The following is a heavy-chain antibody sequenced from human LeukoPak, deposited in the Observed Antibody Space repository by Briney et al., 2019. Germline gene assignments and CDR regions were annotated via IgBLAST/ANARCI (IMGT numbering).Heavy chain of an antibody. CDR3: ARGIVVVPAADNWFDP. CDR2: IHHSGNT. D-gene: IGHD2-2*01. Sequence: SETLSLTCSVSGDSISSSGYYWDWIRQPPGKGLEWIGSIHHSGNTSYNPPLKSRVTISVDTSKNQFSLKLSSVTAADTAVYYCARGIVVVPAADNWFDPWGQGTLVTVSS. J-gene: IGHJ5*02. CDR1: GDSISSSGYY. V-gene: IGHV4-39*07.